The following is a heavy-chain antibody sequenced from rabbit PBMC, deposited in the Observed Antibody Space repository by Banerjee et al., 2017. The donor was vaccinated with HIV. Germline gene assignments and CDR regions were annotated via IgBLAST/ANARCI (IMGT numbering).Heavy chain of an antibody. CDR3: ARSLSGYVWTFKL. V-gene: IGHV1S45*01. J-gene: IGHJ4*01. CDR1: GFSFSSSYY. CDR2: IYAGSSGST. D-gene: IGHD1-1*01. Sequence: QEQLVESGGGLVQPEGSLTLTCTASGFSFSSSYYMCWVRQAPGKGLEWIACIYAGSSGSTYYASWAKGRFTISKTSSTTVTLQMTSLTAADTATYFCARSLSGYVWTFKLWGQGTLVTVS.